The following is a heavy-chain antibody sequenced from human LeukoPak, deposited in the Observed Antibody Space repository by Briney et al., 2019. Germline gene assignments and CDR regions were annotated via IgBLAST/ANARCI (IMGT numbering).Heavy chain of an antibody. CDR2: ISGSGGST. Sequence: GGSLRLSCAASGFTFSSYAMSWVRQAPGKGLEWVSAISGSGGSTYYADSVKGRFTISRDNSKNTLYLQLISLRAEDTAVYFSALSAAGTGSSDYWGQGTLVTVSS. CDR1: GFTFSSYA. D-gene: IGHD6-13*01. J-gene: IGHJ4*02. CDR3: ALSAAGTGSSDY. V-gene: IGHV3-23*01.